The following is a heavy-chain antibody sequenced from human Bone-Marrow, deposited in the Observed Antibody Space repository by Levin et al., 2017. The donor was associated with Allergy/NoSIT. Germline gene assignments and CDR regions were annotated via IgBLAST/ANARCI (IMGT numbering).Heavy chain of an antibody. CDR1: GGSISSSSYY. V-gene: IGHV4-39*07. CDR3: ARVDIEKFFYDSSGKPYGMDV. J-gene: IGHJ6*02. CDR2: VYYSGSS. Sequence: SETLSLTCTVSGGSISSSSYYWGWIRQPPGKGLEWIASVYYSGSSYYNPSLQSRLTISVDTSKNQFSLKLRSVTAADTAVYYCARVDIEKFFYDSSGKPYGMDVWGQGTTVTVSS. D-gene: IGHD3-22*01.